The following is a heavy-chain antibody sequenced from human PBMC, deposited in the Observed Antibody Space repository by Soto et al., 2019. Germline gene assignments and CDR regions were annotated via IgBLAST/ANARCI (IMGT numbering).Heavy chain of an antibody. V-gene: IGHV1-18*01. CDR3: ARGAHITGTTFRWFDP. D-gene: IGHD1-7*01. CDR1: GYTFTSYG. CDR2: INAYNRNT. Sequence: ASVRVSCKASGYTFTSYGINWVRQAPGQGLEWMGWINAYNRNTNYAQKLQGRVTMTTDTSTSTAYMELRSLISDDTAVYYCARGAHITGTTFRWFDPWGQGTLVTVSS. J-gene: IGHJ5*02.